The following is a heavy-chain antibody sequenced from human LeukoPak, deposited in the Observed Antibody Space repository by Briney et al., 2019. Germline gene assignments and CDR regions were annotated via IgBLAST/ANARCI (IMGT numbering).Heavy chain of an antibody. CDR2: ISGSGGST. Sequence: PGGSLRLSCAASGSTFSSYAMSWVRQAPGKGLEWVSAISGSGGSTYYADSVKGRFTISRDNSKNTLYLQMNSLRAEDTAVYYCAKEGFYCSGGGCYSFYYYYMDVWGKGTTVTVSS. D-gene: IGHD2-15*01. CDR1: GSTFSSYA. V-gene: IGHV3-23*01. CDR3: AKEGFYCSGGGCYSFYYYYMDV. J-gene: IGHJ6*03.